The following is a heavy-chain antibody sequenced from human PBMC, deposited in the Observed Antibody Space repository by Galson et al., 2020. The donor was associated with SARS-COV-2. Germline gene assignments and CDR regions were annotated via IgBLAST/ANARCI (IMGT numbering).Heavy chain of an antibody. CDR2: VSSSSSYK. V-gene: IGHV3-21*01. J-gene: IGHJ3*01. D-gene: IGHD1-26*01. CDR1: GFTFSSYS. CDR3: ARDLRGISQDAWEP. Sequence: GGSLRLSCPASGFTFSSYSMNWVSQAPGKGLEWVSSVSSSSSYKYYADSVWGRFTIARDKAENSLYLQMTSLRTAVAAVYYCARDLRGISQDAWEPWRQGTMGTVSS.